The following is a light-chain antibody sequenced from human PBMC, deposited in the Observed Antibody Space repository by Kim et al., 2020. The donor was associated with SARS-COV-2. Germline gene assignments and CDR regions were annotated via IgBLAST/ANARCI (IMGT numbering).Light chain of an antibody. Sequence: VALGETVRITCQVDSLRSYYATWYQKKPGQAPIHVIYGKNNRHSGLPDRFSGSSSGNTASLTITGTQAGDEAEYYCNSRDSNDNVVFGGGTQLTVL. V-gene: IGLV3-19*01. CDR3: NSRDSNDNVV. CDR2: GKN. CDR1: SLRSYY. J-gene: IGLJ2*01.